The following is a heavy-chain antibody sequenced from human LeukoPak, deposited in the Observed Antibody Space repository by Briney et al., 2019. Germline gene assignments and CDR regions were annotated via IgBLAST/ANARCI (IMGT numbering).Heavy chain of an antibody. Sequence: PGGSLRLSCTASGSTFDDYGMNWVRQAPGKGLEWVSSISSSSSYIYYADSVKGRFTISKDNAKNSLYLQMNSLRAEDTAVYYCARRGYHDYSGFDYWGQGTLVTVSS. D-gene: IGHD1-26*01. CDR1: GSTFDDYG. J-gene: IGHJ4*02. CDR2: ISSSSSYI. V-gene: IGHV3-21*01. CDR3: ARRGYHDYSGFDY.